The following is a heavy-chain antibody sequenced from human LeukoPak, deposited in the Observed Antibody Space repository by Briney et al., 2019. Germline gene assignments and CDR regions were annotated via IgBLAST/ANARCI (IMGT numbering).Heavy chain of an antibody. CDR2: IYHSGST. J-gene: IGHJ5*01. D-gene: IGHD2-2*01. V-gene: IGHV4-30-2*01. CDR1: GGSISSGGYY. CDR3: ARARGTSCFDF. Sequence: SQTLSLTCTVSGGSISSGGYYWSWIRQPPGKGLEWIGYIYHSGSTYYNPSLKSRVTISVDRSKNQFSLELSSVTAADTAVYYCARARGTSCFDFWGQGTLVTVSS.